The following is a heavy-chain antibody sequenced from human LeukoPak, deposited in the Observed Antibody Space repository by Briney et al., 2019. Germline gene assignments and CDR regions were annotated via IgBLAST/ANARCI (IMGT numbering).Heavy chain of an antibody. CDR1: GFTFSGYA. CDR2: ISGSGGST. CDR3: GILTGYGFVY. Sequence: AGSLRLSCAASGFTFSGYAMSRVRQAPGKGLEWVSAISGSGGSTYYEDSVKGRFTISRANSTDYMYLQMNSLKAEATAECSVGILTGYGFVYRGQGTLVSVSS. D-gene: IGHD3-9*01. J-gene: IGHJ4*02. V-gene: IGHV3-23*01.